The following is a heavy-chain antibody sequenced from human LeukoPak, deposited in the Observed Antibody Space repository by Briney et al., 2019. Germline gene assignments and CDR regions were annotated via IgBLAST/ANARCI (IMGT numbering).Heavy chain of an antibody. CDR1: GYTFTGYY. V-gene: IGHV1-2*02. Sequence: GASVKVSCKASGYTFTGYYMHWVRQAPGQGLEWIGWINTISGGTNYAQKFQGRVTMTRDTSISTAYMELSRLTSDDPAVYYCARGREVAGTVGYWGQGTLVTVSS. D-gene: IGHD6-19*01. CDR2: INTISGGT. CDR3: ARGREVAGTVGY. J-gene: IGHJ4*02.